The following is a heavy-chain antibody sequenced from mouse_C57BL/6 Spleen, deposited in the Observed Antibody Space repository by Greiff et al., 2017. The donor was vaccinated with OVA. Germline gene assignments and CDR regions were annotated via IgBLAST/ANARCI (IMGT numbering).Heavy chain of an antibody. CDR1: GYTFTSYW. CDR3: AVYGSSYHY. D-gene: IGHD1-1*01. CDR2: IDPSDSYT. J-gene: IGHJ2*01. Sequence: VQLQQPGAELVRPGTSVKLSCKASGYTFTSYWMHWVKQRPGQGLEWIGVIDPSDSYTNYNQKFKGKATLTVDTSSSTAYMQLSSLTSEDSAVYYCAVYGSSYHYWGQGTTLTVSS. V-gene: IGHV1-59*01.